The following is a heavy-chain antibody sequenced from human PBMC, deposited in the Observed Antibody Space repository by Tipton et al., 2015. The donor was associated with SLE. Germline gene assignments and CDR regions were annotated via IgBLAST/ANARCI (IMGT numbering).Heavy chain of an antibody. D-gene: IGHD4-23*01. CDR1: GFTFSDYY. J-gene: IGHJ4*02. Sequence: SLRLSCAASGFTFSDYYMSWIRQAPGKGLEWVSYISSSGTIRDYADSVKGRFTISRDNAKNSLYLQMNSLRAEDTAVYYCARDDDYGGNSGFDYWGQGTLVTVSS. V-gene: IGHV3-11*01. CDR2: ISSSGTIR. CDR3: ARDDDYGGNSGFDY.